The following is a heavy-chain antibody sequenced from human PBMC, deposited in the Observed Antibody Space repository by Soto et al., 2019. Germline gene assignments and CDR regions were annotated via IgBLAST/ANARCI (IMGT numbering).Heavy chain of an antibody. Sequence: QITLKESGPTLVKPTQTLTLTCTFSGFSLSTSGVGVGWIRQPPGKALEWLALIYWNDDKRYSPSLKSRLTITKDTSKNQVVLTMTNMDPVDTATYHCAHTTTRSTYYDFWSGPHAFDIWGQGTMVTVSS. CDR3: AHTTTRSTYYDFWSGPHAFDI. D-gene: IGHD3-3*01. V-gene: IGHV2-5*01. CDR2: IYWNDDK. CDR1: GFSLSTSGVG. J-gene: IGHJ3*02.